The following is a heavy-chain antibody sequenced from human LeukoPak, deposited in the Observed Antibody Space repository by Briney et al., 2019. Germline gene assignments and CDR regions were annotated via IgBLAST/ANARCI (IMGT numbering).Heavy chain of an antibody. D-gene: IGHD6-13*01. CDR2: INPNSGGT. CDR1: GYTFTGYY. CDR3: ARKFSSSWLTRRRGSGDY. J-gene: IGHJ4*02. Sequence: ASVKVSCKASGYTFTGYYMHWVRQAPGQGLEWMGWINPNSGGTNYAQKFQGRVTMTRDTSISTAYMELSRLRSDDTAVYYCARKFSSSWLTRRRGSGDYWGQGTLVTVSS. V-gene: IGHV1-2*02.